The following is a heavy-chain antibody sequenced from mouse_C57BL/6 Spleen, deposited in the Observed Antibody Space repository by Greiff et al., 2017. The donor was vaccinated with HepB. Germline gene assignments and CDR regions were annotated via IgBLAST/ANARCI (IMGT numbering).Heavy chain of an antibody. D-gene: IGHD6-1*01. Sequence: EVQLQESGPGLAKPSQTLSLTCSVTGYSITSDYWNWIREFPGNNLEYMGYISYSGSTYYNPTLKSRISITRDTSKNQYYLQLNSVTTEDTAIYCSASAAFAYWGQGTLVTVSA. CDR2: ISYSGST. V-gene: IGHV3-8*01. J-gene: IGHJ3*01. CDR3: ASAAFAY. CDR1: GYSITSDY.